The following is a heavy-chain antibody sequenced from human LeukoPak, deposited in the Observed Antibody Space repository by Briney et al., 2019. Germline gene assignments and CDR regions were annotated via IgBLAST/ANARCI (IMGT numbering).Heavy chain of an antibody. V-gene: IGHV3-7*01. CDR1: GFTFSSWW. CDR2: MIYDGRLI. D-gene: IGHD4-17*01. Sequence: RTGGSLRLSCAASGFTFSSWWMSWVRQAPGEGLEWVANMIYDGRLIYYVDFVKGRFTISRDNAKNSLYLQMNSLRAEDTAVYYCARDPSSGALDSWGQGTLVTVSS. CDR3: ARDPSSGALDS. J-gene: IGHJ4*02.